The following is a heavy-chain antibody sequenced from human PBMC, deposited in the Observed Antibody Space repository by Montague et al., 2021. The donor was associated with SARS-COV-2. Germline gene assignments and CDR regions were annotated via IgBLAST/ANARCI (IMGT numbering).Heavy chain of an antibody. V-gene: IGHV4-34*01. CDR1: GGSLGDDH. CDR3: ARGHLSVSMIVVVFTSASYYFDY. J-gene: IGHJ4*02. CDR2: IKHSGST. D-gene: IGHD3-22*01. Sequence: SETLSLTCGVYGGSLGDDHWSWICQPPGKGLEWIGDIKHSGSTNYNSSLKSRVTISVDTSSNQFPLKLTSVTAADTAVYFCARGHLSVSMIVVVFTSASYYFDYWGQGTLVTVSS.